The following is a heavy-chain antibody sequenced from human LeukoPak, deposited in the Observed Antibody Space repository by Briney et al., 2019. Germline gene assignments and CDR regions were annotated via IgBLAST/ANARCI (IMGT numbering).Heavy chain of an antibody. CDR2: ISGSGDST. CDR1: GFTFSSYA. J-gene: IGHJ5*02. D-gene: IGHD4-17*01. V-gene: IGHV3-23*01. CDR3: AKERPNGDYGHWFDP. Sequence: GGSLRLSCAASGFTFSSYAMSWVRQAPGKGLEWVSSISGSGDSTYCADSVKGRSTISRDNSKNTLSLQMNSLRAEDTAVYYCAKERPNGDYGHWFDPWGQGTLVTVSS.